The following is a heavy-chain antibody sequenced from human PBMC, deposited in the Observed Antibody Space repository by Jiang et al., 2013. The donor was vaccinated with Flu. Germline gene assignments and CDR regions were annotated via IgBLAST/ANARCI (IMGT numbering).Heavy chain of an antibody. CDR2: IYHSGST. CDR3: ARGVVAATTTLDYFDY. CDR1: GGSISSGGYS. V-gene: IGHV4-30-2*01. Sequence: GSGLVKPSQTLSLTCAVSGGSISSGGYSWSWIRQPPGKGLEWIGYIYHSGSTYYNPSLKSRVTISVDRSKNQFSLKLSSVTAADTAVYYCARGVVAATTTLDYFDYWGQGTLVTVSS. J-gene: IGHJ4*02. D-gene: IGHD2-15*01.